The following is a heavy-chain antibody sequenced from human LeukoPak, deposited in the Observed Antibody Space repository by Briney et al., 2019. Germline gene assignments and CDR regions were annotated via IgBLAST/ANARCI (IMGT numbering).Heavy chain of an antibody. CDR3: ARDSANRLYCSSTSCHYYFDY. J-gene: IGHJ4*02. V-gene: IGHV1-3*01. CDR2: INAGNGNT. D-gene: IGHD2-2*01. Sequence: ASVTVSCKASGYTFTSYAMHWVRQAPGQRLEWMGWINAGNGNTKYSQKFQGRVTITRDTSASTAYMELSSLRSEDTAVYYCARDSANRLYCSSTSCHYYFDYWGQGTLVTVSS. CDR1: GYTFTSYA.